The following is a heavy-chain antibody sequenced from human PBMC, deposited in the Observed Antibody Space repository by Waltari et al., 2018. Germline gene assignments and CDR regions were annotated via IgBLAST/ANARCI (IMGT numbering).Heavy chain of an antibody. J-gene: IGHJ4*02. CDR2: INHSGST. CDR3: AREGIAAAGTLYYFDY. D-gene: IGHD6-13*01. V-gene: IGHV4-34*01. CDR1: GGSFSGYY. Sequence: QVQLQQWGAGLLKPSETLSLTCAVYGGSFSGYYWSWLRQPPGKGLEWIGEINHSGSTNYNPSLKSRVTISVDTSKNQFSLKLSSVTAADTAVYYCAREGIAAAGTLYYFDYWGQGTLVTVSS.